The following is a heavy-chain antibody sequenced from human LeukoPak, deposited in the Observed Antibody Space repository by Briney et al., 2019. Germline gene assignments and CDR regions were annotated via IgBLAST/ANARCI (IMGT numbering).Heavy chain of an antibody. V-gene: IGHV3-23*01. J-gene: IGHJ4*02. D-gene: IGHD4-17*01. Sequence: GGSLRLSCAASGFTFSSYAMNWVRQAPGKGLEWVSAISNGGSSTYYADSVKGRFTISRDNSENTLYLQMTSLRDEDTAVYFCAKDLVPRYGDYVGGFDCWGQGTLVTVPS. CDR2: ISNGGSST. CDR1: GFTFSSYA. CDR3: AKDLVPRYGDYVGGFDC.